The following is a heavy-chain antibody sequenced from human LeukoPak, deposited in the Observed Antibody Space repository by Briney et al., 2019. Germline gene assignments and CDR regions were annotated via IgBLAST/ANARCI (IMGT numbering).Heavy chain of an antibody. CDR3: ARSLGYCSSTSCYRDFDY. Sequence: PSQTLSLTCTVSGGSISSGDYYWSWIRQPPGKGLEWIGYIYYSGSTYYNPSLKSRVTISVGTSKNQFSLKLSSVTAADTAVYYCARSLGYCSSTSCYRDFDYWGQGTLVTVSS. D-gene: IGHD2-2*02. CDR2: IYYSGST. J-gene: IGHJ4*02. V-gene: IGHV4-30-4*08. CDR1: GGSISSGDYY.